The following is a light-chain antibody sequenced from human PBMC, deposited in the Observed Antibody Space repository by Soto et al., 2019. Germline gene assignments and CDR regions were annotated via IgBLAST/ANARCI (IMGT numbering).Light chain of an antibody. J-gene: IGKJ1*01. CDR1: QSISSW. Sequence: DIQMTQSPSTLSASVGDRHTITCRASQSISSWLAWYQQKPGKXPKXXIYDASSLESGVPSRFSGSGSGTELTLTISSLQPDDGETYYGQQYNSYSGTFGQGTKVDIK. CDR3: QQYNSYSGT. CDR2: DAS. V-gene: IGKV1-5*01.